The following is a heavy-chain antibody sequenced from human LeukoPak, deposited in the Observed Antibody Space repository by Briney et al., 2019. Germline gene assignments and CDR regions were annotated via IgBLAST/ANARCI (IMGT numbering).Heavy chain of an antibody. CDR2: IYSGGST. D-gene: IGHD1-26*01. Sequence: GGSLRLSCAASGFTVSSDYMSWVRQAPGEGLEWVSIIYSGGSTYYADSVMGRFTISRDNSKNTLYLQMNSLRAEDTAVYYCARVDWELNFDYWGQGTLVTVSS. CDR1: GFTVSSDY. V-gene: IGHV3-53*01. J-gene: IGHJ4*02. CDR3: ARVDWELNFDY.